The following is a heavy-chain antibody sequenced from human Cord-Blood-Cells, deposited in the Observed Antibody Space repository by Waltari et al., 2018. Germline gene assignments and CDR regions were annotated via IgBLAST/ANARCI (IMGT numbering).Heavy chain of an antibody. CDR3: ARVFQLGSHFDY. D-gene: IGHD7-27*01. CDR2: IKQDGSEK. J-gene: IGHJ4*02. CDR1: GLVFGSCW. Sequence: EVQLVESGGGLVQPGGSLRLSCAAFGLVFGSCWMRWVCQAPGKGLEWVANIKQDGSEKYYVDSVKGRFTISRDNAKNSLYLQMNSLRAEDTAVYYCARVFQLGSHFDYWGQGTLVTVSS. V-gene: IGHV3-7*01.